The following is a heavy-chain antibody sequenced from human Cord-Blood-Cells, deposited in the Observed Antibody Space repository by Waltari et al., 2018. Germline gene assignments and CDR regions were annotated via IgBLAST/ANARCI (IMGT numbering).Heavy chain of an antibody. CDR3: ARVGLGYSSSWKAEKDY. CDR1: GGSFSGYY. CDR2: INHSGST. V-gene: IGHV4-34*01. J-gene: IGHJ4*02. D-gene: IGHD6-13*01. Sequence: QVQLQQWGAGLLKPSETLSLTCAVYGGSFSGYYWSWIRQPPGKGREWIGEINHSGSTTYNPSLKSRVTISVDTSKNQFSLKLSSVTAADTAVYYCARVGLGYSSSWKAEKDYWGQGTLVTVSS.